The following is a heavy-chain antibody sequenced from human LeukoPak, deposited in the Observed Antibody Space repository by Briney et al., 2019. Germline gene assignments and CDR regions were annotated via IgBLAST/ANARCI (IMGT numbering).Heavy chain of an antibody. V-gene: IGHV3-21*06. D-gene: IGHD1-26*01. Sequence: GGSLRLSCAASGFTFSSYSMNWVRLAPGKGLEWVSSISSSSSYIYYADSVKGRFTISRDNAKNSLYLQMNSLRAEDTAVYYCARALGWELLRYYFDYWGQGTLVTVSS. CDR3: ARALGWELLRYYFDY. CDR1: GFTFSSYS. CDR2: ISSSSSYI. J-gene: IGHJ4*02.